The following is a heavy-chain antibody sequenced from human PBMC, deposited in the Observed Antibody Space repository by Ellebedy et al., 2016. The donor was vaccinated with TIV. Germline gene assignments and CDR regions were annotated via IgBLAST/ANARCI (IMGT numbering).Heavy chain of an antibody. CDR2: ISYDGSNT. D-gene: IGHD3-22*01. Sequence: GESLKISCAASGFTFSSYAMHWVRQAPGKGLEWVAVISYDGSNTYYADSVKGRFTISRDNSKNRLFLQMNSLRAEDTAVYYCARVGRGFGGSGYYDYWGQGTLVTVSS. V-gene: IGHV3-30*04. CDR1: GFTFSSYA. J-gene: IGHJ4*02. CDR3: ARVGRGFGGSGYYDY.